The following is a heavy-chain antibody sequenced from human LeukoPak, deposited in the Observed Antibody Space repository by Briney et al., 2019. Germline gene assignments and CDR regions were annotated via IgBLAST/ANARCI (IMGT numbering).Heavy chain of an antibody. V-gene: IGHV3-53*01. CDR3: ARGVEPLAANTLAY. Sequence: PGGSLRLSCAASGFTFITNDMTWVRQAPGKGLEWVSVLYSDGNTKYADSVQGRFTISRDNSKSTLYLEMNSLSPDDTAVYYCARGVEPLAANTLAYWGQGTLVTVSS. J-gene: IGHJ4*02. CDR1: GFTFITND. CDR2: LYSDGNT. D-gene: IGHD1-14*01.